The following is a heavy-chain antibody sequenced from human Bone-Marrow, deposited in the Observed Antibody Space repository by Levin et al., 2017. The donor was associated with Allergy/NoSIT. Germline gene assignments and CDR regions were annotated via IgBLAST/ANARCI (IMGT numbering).Heavy chain of an antibody. J-gene: IGHJ4*02. V-gene: IGHV1-18*01. D-gene: IGHD3-3*01. CDR1: GYTFTSYG. CDR3: ARDHATPSNDYEFWSGLDY. CDR2: ISAYNGNT. Sequence: GGSLRLSCKASGYTFTSYGISWVRQAPGQGLEWMGWISAYNGNTNYAQKLQGRVTMTTDTSTSTAYMELRSLRSDDTAVYYCARDHATPSNDYEFWSGLDYWGQGTLVTVSS.